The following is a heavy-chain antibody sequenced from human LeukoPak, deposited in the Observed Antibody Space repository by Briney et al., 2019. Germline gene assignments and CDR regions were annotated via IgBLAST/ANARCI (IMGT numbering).Heavy chain of an antibody. Sequence: PGGSLRLSCAASGFTFSSYAMSWVRKPQGKGLEWVPAIPGGGGSTYYADSVKGRFTISRDNSENTLYLQMNTMRAEDTAVYYCTKDLSMSSSSWYYDYWGQGTLVTVSS. CDR2: IPGGGGST. CDR3: TKDLSMSSSSWYYDY. CDR1: GFTFSSYA. J-gene: IGHJ4*02. D-gene: IGHD6-13*01. V-gene: IGHV3-23*01.